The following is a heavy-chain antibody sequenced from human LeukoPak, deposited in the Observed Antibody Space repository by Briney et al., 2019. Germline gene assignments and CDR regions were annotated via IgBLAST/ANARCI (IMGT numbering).Heavy chain of an antibody. V-gene: IGHV4-39*01. CDR2: IYYSGST. Sequence: KPSETLSLTCTVSGGSTSSSSYSWGWIRQPPGKGLEWIGSIYYSGSTYYNPSLKSRVTISVDTSKNQFSLKLSSVTAADTAVYHCARHVRQWELLQPTLNWFDPWGQGTLVTVSS. D-gene: IGHD1-26*01. CDR3: ARHVRQWELLQPTLNWFDP. CDR1: GGSTSSSSYS. J-gene: IGHJ5*02.